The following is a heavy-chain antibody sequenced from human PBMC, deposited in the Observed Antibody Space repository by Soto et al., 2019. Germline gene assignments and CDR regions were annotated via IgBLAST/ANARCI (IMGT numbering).Heavy chain of an antibody. Sequence: QVQLVESGGGVVQPGRSLRLSCAASGFTFSSYGMHWVRQAPGKGLEWVAVIWFDGSNKYYADSVKGRFTISRDNSKNTLYLQMNSLRAEDTAVYYCARDELWFGEIWQFDYWGQGTLVTVSS. V-gene: IGHV3-33*01. CDR3: ARDELWFGEIWQFDY. CDR1: GFTFSSYG. J-gene: IGHJ4*02. D-gene: IGHD3-10*01. CDR2: IWFDGSNK.